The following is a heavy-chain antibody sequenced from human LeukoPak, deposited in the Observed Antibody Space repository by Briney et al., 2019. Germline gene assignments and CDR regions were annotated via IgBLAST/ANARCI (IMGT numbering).Heavy chain of an antibody. D-gene: IGHD2-15*01. CDR3: ARVPCSGGSCYARWFDP. V-gene: IGHV4-4*02. CDR2: VYHDGST. J-gene: IGHJ5*02. Sequence: SETLSLTCAVSGGSISSNNWWSWVRQPPGKGLEWIGEVYHDGSTNYNPSLQSRATISLDKSKNQFSLKLSSVTAADTAVYYCARVPCSGGSCYARWFDPWGQGTLVTVSS. CDR1: GGSISSNNW.